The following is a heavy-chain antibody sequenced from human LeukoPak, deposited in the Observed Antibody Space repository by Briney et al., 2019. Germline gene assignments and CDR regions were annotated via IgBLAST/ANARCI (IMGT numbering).Heavy chain of an antibody. CDR3: ASGSIAARAFDY. CDR2: IYTSGST. Sequence: SETLSLTCTVSGGSIGSYYWSWIRQPAGKGLEWIGRIYTSGSTNYNPSLKSRVTMSVDTSKNQFSLKLSSVTAADTAVYYCASGSIAARAFDYWGQGTLVTVSS. J-gene: IGHJ4*02. D-gene: IGHD6-6*01. V-gene: IGHV4-4*07. CDR1: GGSIGSYY.